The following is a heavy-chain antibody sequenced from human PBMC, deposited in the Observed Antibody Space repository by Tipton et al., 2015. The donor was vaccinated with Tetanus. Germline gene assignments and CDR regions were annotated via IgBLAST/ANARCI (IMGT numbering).Heavy chain of an antibody. V-gene: IGHV4-31*03. CDR2: ISYTGTT. Sequence: LRLSCTVSGGSITNGGYYWSWIRQHPGKGLDWIGYISYTGTTHYNPSLKSRVTISLDRSKNQFSLKLTSATAADTAVYYCAFLPKHWLVPSFDPWGQGTLVTVSS. J-gene: IGHJ5*02. CDR3: AFLPKHWLVPSFDP. CDR1: GGSITNGGYY. D-gene: IGHD6-19*01.